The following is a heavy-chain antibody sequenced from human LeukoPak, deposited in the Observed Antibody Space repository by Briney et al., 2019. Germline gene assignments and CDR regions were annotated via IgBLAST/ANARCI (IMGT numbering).Heavy chain of an antibody. J-gene: IGHJ4*02. CDR2: MNPNSSIT. CDR3: ARGSYYYDSSGYYY. CDR1: GYTFTSYD. D-gene: IGHD3-22*01. V-gene: IGHV1-8*01. Sequence: ASVKVSCKASGYTFTSYDINWVRQATGQGLEWMGWMNPNSSITGYAQKFQGRVTMTRNTSISTAYMELGSLRSEDTAVYYCARGSYYYDSSGYYYWGQGTLVTVSS.